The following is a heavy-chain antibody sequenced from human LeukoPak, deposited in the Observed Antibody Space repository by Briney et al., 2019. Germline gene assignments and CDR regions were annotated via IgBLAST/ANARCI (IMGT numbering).Heavy chain of an antibody. D-gene: IGHD5-12*01. CDR3: ARGGYSGYDY. CDR2: IYHRGST. V-gene: IGHV4-38-2*01. Sequence: PSETLSLTCAVSGYSISSGYYWGWIRQPPGKGLEWIGTIYHRGSTYYNPSLKSRVTISIDTSKNQFSLKLSSVTAADTAVYYCARGGYSGYDYWGQGTLVTVSS. J-gene: IGHJ4*02. CDR1: GYSISSGYY.